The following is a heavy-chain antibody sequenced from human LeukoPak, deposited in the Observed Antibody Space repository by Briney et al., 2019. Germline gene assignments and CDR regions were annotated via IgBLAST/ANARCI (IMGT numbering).Heavy chain of an antibody. V-gene: IGHV3-23*01. CDR3: AKVNSGSYLFYFDY. CDR2: ISGNGGST. Sequence: QSGGSLRLSCAASGFTFSSYAMSWVRQAPGKGLEWVSAISGNGGSTFYADSVKGRFTTSRDNSKNTLYLQMNSLRAEDTALYYCAKVNSGSYLFYFDYWGQGTLATVSS. CDR1: GFTFSSYA. D-gene: IGHD1-26*01. J-gene: IGHJ4*02.